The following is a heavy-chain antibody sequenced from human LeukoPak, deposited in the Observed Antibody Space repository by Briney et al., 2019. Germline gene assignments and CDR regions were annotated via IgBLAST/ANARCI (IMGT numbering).Heavy chain of an antibody. J-gene: IGHJ5*02. CDR2: INSRGDST. V-gene: IGHV3-48*01. CDR1: GFNFNTYN. CDR3: VRDCSGWYLSRNWFDA. Sequence: GGSLRLSCAGSGFNFNTYNMNWVRQAPGKGLEWVSYINSRGDSTYYAVSVRGRFTISRDNAKNSLFLQMKRLRAEDTAVYYCVRDCSGWYLSRNWFDAWGQGTLVTVSS. D-gene: IGHD6-13*01.